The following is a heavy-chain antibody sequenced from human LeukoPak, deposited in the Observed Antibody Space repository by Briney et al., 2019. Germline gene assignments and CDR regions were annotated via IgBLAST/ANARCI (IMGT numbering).Heavy chain of an antibody. CDR2: ISGSGGST. V-gene: IGHV3-23*01. J-gene: IGHJ4*02. D-gene: IGHD1-26*01. CDR3: AKEHETTGGPLGSYIFGY. Sequence: GGSLLLSCAASGFSFSSYAMSWVRQAPGKGLEWVSAISGSGGSTYYADSVKGRFTISRDNSNNTLYLQMDSLRAEDTAVYYCAKEHETTGGPLGSYIFGYWGQGTLVTVSS. CDR1: GFSFSSYA.